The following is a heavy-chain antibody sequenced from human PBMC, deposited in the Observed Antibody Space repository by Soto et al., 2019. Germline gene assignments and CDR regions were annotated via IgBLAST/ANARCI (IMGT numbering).Heavy chain of an antibody. Sequence: QVQLQESGPGLVTPSETLSLTCTVSGGSVSSASDCWNWIRHPPGKGLEWIGYIYNTGSTNYNPSLKSRVTISVDTSKNRFSLNLNSVTAADTAMYYCARAKKNYYDGGGYPVDSWGQGTLVTVSS. V-gene: IGHV4-61*01. CDR2: IYNTGST. CDR3: ARAKKNYYDGGGYPVDS. J-gene: IGHJ5*01. CDR1: GGSVSSASDC. D-gene: IGHD3-22*01.